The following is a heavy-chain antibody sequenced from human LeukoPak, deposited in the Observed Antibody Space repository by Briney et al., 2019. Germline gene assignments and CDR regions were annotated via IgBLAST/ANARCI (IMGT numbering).Heavy chain of an antibody. Sequence: SETLSLTCTVSGGSMSSHYWSGIRQPPGKGLEWLGYISYIGSTNYSPTLKSRVTISVDTSKNEFSLRLSSVTAADTAVYFCAGDPLPLNALNIWGQGTMVTVSS. CDR1: GGSMSSHY. CDR3: AGDPLPLNALNI. J-gene: IGHJ3*02. CDR2: ISYIGST. D-gene: IGHD1-26*01. V-gene: IGHV4-59*11.